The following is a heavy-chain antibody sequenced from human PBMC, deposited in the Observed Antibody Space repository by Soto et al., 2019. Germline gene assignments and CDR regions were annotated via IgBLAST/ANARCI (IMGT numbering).Heavy chain of an antibody. J-gene: IGHJ5*02. CDR1: GGSIRNYY. CDR3: ARALRYSTSSYGFDP. Sequence: SETLSLTCTVSGGSIRNYYWTWIRQPPGKRLEWIGYIYYSGSTNYNPSLKSRVTISVDTSKDQFSLRLSSVTAADTAVYYCARALRYSTSSYGFDPWGQGTLVTVSS. CDR2: IYYSGST. D-gene: IGHD6-6*01. V-gene: IGHV4-59*01.